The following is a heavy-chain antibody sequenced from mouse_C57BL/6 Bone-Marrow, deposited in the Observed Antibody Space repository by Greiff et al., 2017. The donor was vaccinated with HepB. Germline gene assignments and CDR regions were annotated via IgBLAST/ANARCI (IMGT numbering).Heavy chain of an antibody. CDR2: IRLKSDNYAT. CDR3: TGHTVVDWYFDV. CDR1: GFTFSNYW. D-gene: IGHD1-1*01. V-gene: IGHV6-3*01. Sequence: EVQGVESGGGLVQPGGSMKLSCVASGFTFSNYWMNWVRQSPEKGLEWVAQIRLKSDNYATHYAESVKGRFTISRDDSKSSVYLQMNNLRAEDTGIYYCTGHTVVDWYFDVWGTGTTVTVSS. J-gene: IGHJ1*03.